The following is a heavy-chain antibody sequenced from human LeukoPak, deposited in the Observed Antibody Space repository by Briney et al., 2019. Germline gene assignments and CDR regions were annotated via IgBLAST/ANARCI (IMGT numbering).Heavy chain of an antibody. CDR3: ARGDGYGDYGI. CDR1: GFTFSSYE. V-gene: IGHV3-48*03. Sequence: GGSLRLSCAASGFTFSSYEMNWVRQAPGKGLEWVSYISSSGSTIYYADSVKGRFTISRDNAKNSLYLQMNSLRAEDTAVYYCARGDGYGDYGIWGQGTMVTVSS. CDR2: ISSSGSTI. D-gene: IGHD4-17*01. J-gene: IGHJ3*02.